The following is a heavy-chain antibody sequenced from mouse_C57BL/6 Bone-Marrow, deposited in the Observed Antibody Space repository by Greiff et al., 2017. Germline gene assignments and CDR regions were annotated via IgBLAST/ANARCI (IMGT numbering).Heavy chain of an antibody. J-gene: IGHJ2*01. CDR1: GFNIKDDY. D-gene: IGHD1-1*01. CDR2: IDPENGDT. CDR3: TFYGSSPDY. V-gene: IGHV14-4*01. Sequence: EVKLLESGAELVRPGASVKLSCTASGFNIKDDYMHWVKQRPEQGLEWIGWIDPENGDTDSASKFQGKATITADTSSNTAYLQLSSLTSEDTAVYYCTFYGSSPDYWGQGTTLTVSS.